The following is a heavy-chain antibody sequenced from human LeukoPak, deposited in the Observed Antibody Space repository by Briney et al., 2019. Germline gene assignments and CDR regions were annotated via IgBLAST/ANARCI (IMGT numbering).Heavy chain of an antibody. Sequence: GGSLRLSCAASGFTFSNYWMTWVRQAPGKGLEWVANIKPDESEEYYVGSVKGRFTISRDNAKNSLYLQMNSLRAEDTAVYYCAKWGPYDILTGRINWGQGTLVTVSS. D-gene: IGHD3-9*01. CDR1: GFTFSNYW. V-gene: IGHV3-7*03. CDR2: IKPDESEE. J-gene: IGHJ4*02. CDR3: AKWGPYDILTGRIN.